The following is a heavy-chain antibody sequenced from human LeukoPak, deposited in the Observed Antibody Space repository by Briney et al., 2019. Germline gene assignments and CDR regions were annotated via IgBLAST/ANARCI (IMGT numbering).Heavy chain of an antibody. J-gene: IGHJ4*02. Sequence: PSETLSLTCAVYGGSFSGYYWSWIRQPPGKGLEWIGEINHSGSTNYNPSLKSRVTISVDTSENQFSLKLSSVTAADTAVYYCASRCGPGICGDYWGQGTLVTVSS. V-gene: IGHV4-34*01. D-gene: IGHD2-21*01. CDR3: ASRCGPGICGDY. CDR1: GGSFSGYY. CDR2: INHSGST.